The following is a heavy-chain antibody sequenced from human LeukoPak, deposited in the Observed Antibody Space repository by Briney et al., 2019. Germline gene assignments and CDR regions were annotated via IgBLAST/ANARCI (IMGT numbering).Heavy chain of an antibody. J-gene: IGHJ4*02. V-gene: IGHV4-34*01. CDR3: ARHGYSIHVLEY. CDR1: GGSFSGYY. CDR2: INHSGST. D-gene: IGHD5-24*01. Sequence: SETLSLTCAVYGGSFSGYYWSWIRQPPGKGLEWIGEINHSGSTNYNPSLKSRVTISVDTSKNQFSLKLSSVTAADTAVYYCARHGYSIHVLEYWGQGTLVTVSS.